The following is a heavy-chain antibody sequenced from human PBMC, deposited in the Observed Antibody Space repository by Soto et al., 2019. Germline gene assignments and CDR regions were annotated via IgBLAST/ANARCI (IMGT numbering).Heavy chain of an antibody. CDR2: INHSGST. V-gene: IGHV4-34*01. CDR1: GGSFSGYY. J-gene: IGHJ3*02. Sequence: QVQLQQWSAGLLKPSETLSLTCAVYGGSFSGYYWTWIRQPPGKGLEWIGEINHSGSTNYNPSLKSRVTISVDTSKNQFSLKLSSVTAADTAVYYCASLDAFDIWGQGTMVTVSS. CDR3: ASLDAFDI.